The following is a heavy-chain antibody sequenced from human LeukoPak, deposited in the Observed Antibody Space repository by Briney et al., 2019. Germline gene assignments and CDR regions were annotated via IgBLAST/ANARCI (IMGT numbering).Heavy chain of an antibody. CDR2: IYSGGST. J-gene: IGHJ6*03. Sequence: GGSLRLSCAASGFTVSSNYMSWVCQAPGKGLEWVSVIYSGGSTYYADSVKGRFTISRDNSKNTLYLQMNSLRAEDTAVYYCARSPDYVDYYYYMDVWGKGTTVTVSS. CDR1: GFTVSSNY. V-gene: IGHV3-66*02. CDR3: ARSPDYVDYYYYMDV. D-gene: IGHD4-17*01.